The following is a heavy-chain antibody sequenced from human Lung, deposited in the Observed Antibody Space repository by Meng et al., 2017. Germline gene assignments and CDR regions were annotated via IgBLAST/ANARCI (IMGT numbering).Heavy chain of an antibody. CDR2: VNPNNGGT. J-gene: IGHJ4*02. Sequence: QVQLVQSGAEVKKPGASVKVSCKASGYTFTGSYMHWVRQAPGQGLEWMGRVNPNNGGTNYAQKFQGRVTMTRDTSISTAYLELSRLTSDDTALYYCASYCRGTSCATYWGQGSLVTVSS. V-gene: IGHV1-2*06. CDR3: ASYCRGTSCATY. CDR1: GYTFTGSY. D-gene: IGHD2-15*01.